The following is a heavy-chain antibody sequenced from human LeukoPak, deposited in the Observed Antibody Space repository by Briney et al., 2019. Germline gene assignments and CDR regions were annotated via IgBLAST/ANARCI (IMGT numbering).Heavy chain of an antibody. CDR1: GFTFSSYW. Sequence: GGSLRLSCAASGFTFSSYWMSWVRQAPGKGLEWVANIKQDGSEKYYVDSVKGRFTISRDNSKNTLYLQMNSLGAEDTAVYYCAKAAIFGVVIIAPYLDYWGQGTLVTVSS. D-gene: IGHD3-3*01. J-gene: IGHJ4*02. CDR2: IKQDGSEK. V-gene: IGHV3-7*03. CDR3: AKAAIFGVVIIAPYLDY.